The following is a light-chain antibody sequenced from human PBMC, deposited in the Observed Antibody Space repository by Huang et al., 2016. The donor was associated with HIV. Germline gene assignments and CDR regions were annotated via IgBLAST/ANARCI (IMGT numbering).Light chain of an antibody. V-gene: IGKV3-11*01. CDR1: QSVSRY. J-gene: IGKJ5*01. CDR3: QQRSNWPPIT. Sequence: EIVLTQSPATLSLSPGERATLSCRASQSVSRYLAWYQQKPGQAPRRLIYDASNRATGIPARFSGSGSGTEFTLTISSLEPEDFAVYYCQQRSNWPPITFGQGTRLEIK. CDR2: DAS.